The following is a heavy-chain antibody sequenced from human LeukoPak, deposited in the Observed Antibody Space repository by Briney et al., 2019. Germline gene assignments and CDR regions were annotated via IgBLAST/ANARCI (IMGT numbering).Heavy chain of an antibody. CDR1: GFTVSSNY. CDR3: ARAPQYSSGLDY. J-gene: IGHJ4*02. Sequence: AGSLRLSCAASGFTVSSNYMSWVRQAPGKGLEWVSVIYSGGSTYYADSVKGRFTISRDNSKNTLYLQMNSLRAEDTAVYYCARAPQYSSGLDYWGQGTLVTVSS. CDR2: IYSGGST. D-gene: IGHD6-19*01. V-gene: IGHV3-53*01.